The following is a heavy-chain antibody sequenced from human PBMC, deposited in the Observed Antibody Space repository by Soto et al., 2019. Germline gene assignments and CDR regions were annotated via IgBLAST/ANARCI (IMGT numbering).Heavy chain of an antibody. CDR3: ARGLIAVDGMDV. CDR2: IYDSGSS. D-gene: IGHD6-19*01. CDR1: GASISSGDYF. V-gene: IGHV4-30-4*01. Sequence: SETLSLTCTVSGASISSGDYFWSWIRQPPGKGLEWIGYIYDSGSSYYNPSLKSRITMSVDTSKNQFSLKLSSVTAADTAVYYCARGLIAVDGMDVWGQGTTVTVSS. J-gene: IGHJ6*02.